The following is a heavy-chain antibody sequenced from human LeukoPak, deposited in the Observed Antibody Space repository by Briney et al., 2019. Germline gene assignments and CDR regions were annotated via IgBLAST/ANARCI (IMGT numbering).Heavy chain of an antibody. V-gene: IGHV4-59*01. J-gene: IGHJ3*02. CDR3: ARDLGQQLALDAFDI. CDR1: GGSISSYY. D-gene: IGHD6-13*01. Sequence: SETLSLTCTVSGGSISSYYWSWIRQPPGKGLEWIGYIYYSGSTNYNPSLKSRVTISVDTSKNQFSLKLSSVTAADTAVYYCARDLGQQLALDAFDIWGQGTMVTVSS. CDR2: IYYSGST.